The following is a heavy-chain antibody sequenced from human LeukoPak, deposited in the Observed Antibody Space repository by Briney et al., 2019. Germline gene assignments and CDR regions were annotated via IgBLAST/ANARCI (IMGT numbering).Heavy chain of an antibody. Sequence: SSETLSLTCAVSGYSISRDYYWGWIRQPPGKGLEWIGNIYHSGSSYYNPSLKSRVTISVDTSKNQFSLKLTSVTAADTAVYYCARQYSSSSCYFDYWGQGTLVTVSS. CDR1: GYSISRDYY. D-gene: IGHD2-2*01. J-gene: IGHJ4*02. CDR3: ARQYSSSSCYFDY. V-gene: IGHV4-38-2*01. CDR2: IYHSGSS.